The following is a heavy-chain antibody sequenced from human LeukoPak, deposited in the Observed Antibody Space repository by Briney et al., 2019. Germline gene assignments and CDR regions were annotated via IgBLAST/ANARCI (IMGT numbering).Heavy chain of an antibody. J-gene: IGHJ5*01. V-gene: IGHV3-21*04. CDR1: GFTFSSYS. D-gene: IGHD3-9*01. CDR3: ARDETILWFDY. Sequence: GGSLRLSCAASGFTFSSYSMNWVGQAPGKGLEWVSSISSSSSYIYYADSVKGRFTISRDNAKNSLYLQMNSLRAEDTAVYYCARDETILWFDYWGQGTLVTVSS. CDR2: ISSSSSYI.